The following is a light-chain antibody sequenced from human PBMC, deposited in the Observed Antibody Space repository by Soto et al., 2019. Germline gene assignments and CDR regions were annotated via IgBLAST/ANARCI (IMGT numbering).Light chain of an antibody. J-gene: IGLJ2*01. CDR1: SSDVGGYNL. V-gene: IGLV2-8*01. CDR3: SSYAGSSVPVA. CDR2: DVT. Sequence: QSALTQPPSASGSPGQSVTISCTGASSDVGGYNLVSWYQQHPGKAPKLMIYDVTKRPSGVPDRFSGSKSGNTASLTVSGLQADDEADYYCSSYAGSSVPVAFGGGTKLTVL.